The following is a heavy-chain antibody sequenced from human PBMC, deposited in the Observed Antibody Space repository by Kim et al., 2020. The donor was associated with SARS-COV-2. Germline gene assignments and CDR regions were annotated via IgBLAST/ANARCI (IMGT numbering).Heavy chain of an antibody. V-gene: IGHV3-64D*06. Sequence: GGSLRLSCSASGFMFSNHIMHWVRQAPGMGLEGVSGITSNGGSTYYVDAVKGRFTISRDTSRNTLYLQMRSLRVEDTATYYCVRGNDIMATRDRYFDLWGRGTLVSVSS. CDR1: GFMFSNHI. CDR3: VRGNDIMATRDRYFDL. D-gene: IGHD5-12*01. J-gene: IGHJ2*01. CDR2: ITSNGGST.